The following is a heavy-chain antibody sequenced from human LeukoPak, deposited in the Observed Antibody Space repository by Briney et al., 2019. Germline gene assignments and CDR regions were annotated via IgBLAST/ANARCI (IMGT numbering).Heavy chain of an antibody. CDR2: IHPGDSDT. D-gene: IGHD3-22*01. CDR1: GYRFTNYW. J-gene: IGHJ6*03. CDR3: ARSGYYYDSSGEYYMDV. Sequence: RGESLKISCKGSGYRFTNYWIGWVRQMPGKGLEWMGIIHPGDSDTRYSPSFQGQVTISADKSISTAYLQWSSLKASDTAMYYCARSGYYYDSSGEYYMDVWGKGTTVTISS. V-gene: IGHV5-51*01.